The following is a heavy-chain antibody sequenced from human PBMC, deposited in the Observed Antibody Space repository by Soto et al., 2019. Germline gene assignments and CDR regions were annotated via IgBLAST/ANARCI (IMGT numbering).Heavy chain of an antibody. D-gene: IGHD3-9*01. J-gene: IGHJ4*02. CDR3: AKCLPGYDILTGPLGFDY. Sequence: HPGGSLRLSCAASGFTFDDYAMHWVRHAPGKGLEWVSGISWNSGSIGYADSVKGRFTISRDNAKNSLYLQMNSLRAEDTALYYCAKCLPGYDILTGPLGFDYWGQGTLVTVSS. V-gene: IGHV3-9*01. CDR1: GFTFDDYA. CDR2: ISWNSGSI.